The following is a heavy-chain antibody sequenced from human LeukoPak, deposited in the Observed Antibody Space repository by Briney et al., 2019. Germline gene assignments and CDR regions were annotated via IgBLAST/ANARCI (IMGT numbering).Heavy chain of an antibody. J-gene: IGHJ2*01. D-gene: IGHD3-22*01. CDR2: IYYSGST. CDR3: ATLPGDYYDSSGYYYPSSYWYFDL. CDR1: GGSVSSGSYY. Sequence: SETLSLTCTVSGGSVSSGSYYWSWIRQPPGKGLEWIGYIYYSGSTNYNPSLKSRVTISVDTSKNQFSLKLSSVTAADTAVYYCATLPGDYYDSSGYYYPSSYWYFDLWGRGTLVTVSS. V-gene: IGHV4-61*01.